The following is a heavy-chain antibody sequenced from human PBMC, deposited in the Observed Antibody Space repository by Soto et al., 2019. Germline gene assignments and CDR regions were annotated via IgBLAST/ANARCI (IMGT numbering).Heavy chain of an antibody. Sequence: SETLSLTCAVYGGSFSGYYWSWIRQPPGKGLEWIGEINHSGSTNYNPSLKSRVTISVDTSKNQFSLKLSSVTAADTAVYYCARAGYCSGGSCPKYAFDIWGQGTMVTVSS. CDR1: GGSFSGYY. D-gene: IGHD2-15*01. V-gene: IGHV4-34*01. CDR2: INHSGST. CDR3: ARAGYCSGGSCPKYAFDI. J-gene: IGHJ3*02.